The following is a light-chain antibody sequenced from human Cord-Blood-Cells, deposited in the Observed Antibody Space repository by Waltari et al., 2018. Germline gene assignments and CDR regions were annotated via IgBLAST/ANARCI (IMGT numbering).Light chain of an antibody. CDR3: QQSYSTPRT. V-gene: IGKV1-39*01. CDR2: AAS. J-gene: IGKJ1*01. CDR1: QSSRIY. Sequence: DIQITQSPSSLSASVGDRVTLTCRASQSSRIYLNWYPQKPGKAPKLLIYAASSLQSGVPSRFSGSGSGTDFTLTISSLQPEDFATYYCQQSYSTPRTFGQGTKVEIK.